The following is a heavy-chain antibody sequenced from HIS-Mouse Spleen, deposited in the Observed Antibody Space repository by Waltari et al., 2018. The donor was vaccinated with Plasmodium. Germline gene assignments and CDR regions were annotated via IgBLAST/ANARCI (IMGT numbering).Heavy chain of an antibody. CDR3: ARDSSSSAEYFQH. Sequence: QVQLQESGPGLVKPSETLSLTCTVSGYSISSGYYWGWRRQPPGKGLEGIGGIYHSGSTYYNPSLKSRVTISVDTSKNQFSLKLSSVTAADTAVYYCARDSSSSAEYFQHWGQGTLVTVSS. V-gene: IGHV4-38-2*02. J-gene: IGHJ1*01. D-gene: IGHD6-6*01. CDR2: IYHSGST. CDR1: GYSISSGYY.